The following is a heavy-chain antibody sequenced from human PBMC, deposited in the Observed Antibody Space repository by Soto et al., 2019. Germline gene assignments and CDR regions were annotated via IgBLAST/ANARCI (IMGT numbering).Heavy chain of an antibody. D-gene: IGHD3-3*01. Sequence: QVQLVQSGAEVKKPGSSVKVSCKASGGTFSSYAISWVRQAPGQGLEWMGGIIPIFGTANYAQKFQGRVTITADESTSTDYMELSSLRSEDTAVYYCARDRGRAGYDFWSPFDYWGQGTLVTVSS. CDR2: IIPIFGTA. CDR3: ARDRGRAGYDFWSPFDY. V-gene: IGHV1-69*01. CDR1: GGTFSSYA. J-gene: IGHJ4*02.